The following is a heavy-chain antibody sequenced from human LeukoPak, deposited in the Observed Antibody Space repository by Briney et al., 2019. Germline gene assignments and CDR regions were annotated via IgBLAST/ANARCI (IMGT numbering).Heavy chain of an antibody. J-gene: IGHJ4*02. V-gene: IGHV5-51*01. D-gene: IGHD1-26*01. CDR3: ARHGLGGSGSYSRY. CDR2: IYPGDSDT. CDR1: GYSFTTYW. Sequence: GESLKISCKGSGYSFTTYWIGCVRQMPGKGLEWMGIIYPGDSDTTYSPAFQGQVTISVDKSVNTAYLQWSSLKPSDTAVYYCARHGLGGSGSYSRYWGQGTLVTVSS.